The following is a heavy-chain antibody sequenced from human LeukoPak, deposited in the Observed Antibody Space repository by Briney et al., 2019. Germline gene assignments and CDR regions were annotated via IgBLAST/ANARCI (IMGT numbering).Heavy chain of an antibody. J-gene: IGHJ4*01. D-gene: IGHD3-10*01. Sequence: GGSLRLSCVGSGFIFSDHYMDWARQAPGKGLEWVARIRNKGHSYLTEFAASVKGRFIISRDDSANSLSLQMNSLKTEDTAGYYCARDYYGSGSYCDYWGXXXLXTVS. V-gene: IGHV3-72*01. CDR3: ARDYYGSGSYCDY. CDR1: GFIFSDHY. CDR2: IRNKGHSYLT.